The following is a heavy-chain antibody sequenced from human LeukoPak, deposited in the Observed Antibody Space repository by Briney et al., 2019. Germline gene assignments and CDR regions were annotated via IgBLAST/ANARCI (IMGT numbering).Heavy chain of an antibody. CDR3: ASRSYYDSSGYYYAGNNWFDP. CDR1: GGSISSYY. Sequence: SETLSLTCTVSGGSISSYYWSWIRQPPGKGLEWIGYIYYSGSTNYNPSLKSRVTISVDTSKNQFSLKLSSVTAADTAVYYCASRSYYDSSGYYYAGNNWFDPWGQGTLVTVSS. CDR2: IYYSGST. V-gene: IGHV4-59*01. D-gene: IGHD3-22*01. J-gene: IGHJ5*02.